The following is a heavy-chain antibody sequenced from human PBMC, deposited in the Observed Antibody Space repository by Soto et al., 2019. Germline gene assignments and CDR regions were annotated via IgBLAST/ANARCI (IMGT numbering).Heavy chain of an antibody. V-gene: IGHV3-23*01. CDR1: GFTFSSYA. J-gene: IGHJ4*02. Sequence: PGGSLRLSCAASGFTFSSYAMSWFRQAPGKGLEWVSAISGSGGSTYYADSVKGRFTISRDNSKNTLYLQMNSLRAEDTAVYYCAKSDLSSSSSFDYWGQGTLVTVSS. CDR2: ISGSGGST. CDR3: AKSDLSSSSSFDY. D-gene: IGHD6-6*01.